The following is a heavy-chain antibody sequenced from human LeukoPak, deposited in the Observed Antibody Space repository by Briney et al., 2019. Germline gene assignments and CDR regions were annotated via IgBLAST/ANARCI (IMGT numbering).Heavy chain of an antibody. J-gene: IGHJ4*02. D-gene: IGHD5-18*01. CDR1: GYTFTSYG. Sequence: GPVKVSCKASGYTFTSYGISWVRQAPGQGLEWMGWISAYNGNTNYAQKLQGRVTMTTDTSTSTAYMELRSLRSDDTAVYYCARGTGEGYTYGRYYFDYWGQGTLVTVSS. V-gene: IGHV1-18*01. CDR2: ISAYNGNT. CDR3: ARGTGEGYTYGRYYFDY.